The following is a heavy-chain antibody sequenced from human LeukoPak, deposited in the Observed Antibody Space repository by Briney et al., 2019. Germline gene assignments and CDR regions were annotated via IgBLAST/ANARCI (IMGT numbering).Heavy chain of an antibody. Sequence: GGSLRLSCAASGFTFSSYAMNWVRQAPGKGLEWVSTFTGGGTGTYYADSVKGRFTISRDNAKNSLYLQMNSLRAEDTAVYYCAREVAVAGTDLDYWGQGTLVTVSS. CDR1: GFTFSSYA. CDR3: AREVAVAGTDLDY. V-gene: IGHV3-23*01. CDR2: FTGGGTGT. J-gene: IGHJ4*02. D-gene: IGHD6-19*01.